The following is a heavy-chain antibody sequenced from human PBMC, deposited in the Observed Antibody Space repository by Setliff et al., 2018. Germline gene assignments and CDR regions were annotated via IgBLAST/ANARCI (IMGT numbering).Heavy chain of an antibody. V-gene: IGHV1-2*02. D-gene: IGHD6-19*01. CDR1: GYTFTGYY. J-gene: IGHJ4*01. CDR2: ITPNSGGT. Sequence: GASVKVSCKASGYTFTGYYMYWVRQAPGQGLEWMGWITPNSGGTNYAQKFQGRVTMTRDTSITTAFMELSRLRSDDTAVYYCARGPYSSGWYYFDYWGHGTLVTVSS. CDR3: ARGPYSSGWYYFDY.